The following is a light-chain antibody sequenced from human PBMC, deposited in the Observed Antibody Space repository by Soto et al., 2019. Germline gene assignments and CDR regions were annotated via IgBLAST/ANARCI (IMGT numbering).Light chain of an antibody. CDR3: QQSMSSPLT. V-gene: IGKV1-39*01. CDR1: QSIDNY. Sequence: DIQMTQSPSSLSASVGDRVNIPCRASQSIDNYLNWYQQKPGKAPKLLIYAASSLQSGVPSRFSGSGSGTDFTLTISSLQPEDSANYFCQQSMSSPLTFGGGTKVEVK. CDR2: AAS. J-gene: IGKJ4*01.